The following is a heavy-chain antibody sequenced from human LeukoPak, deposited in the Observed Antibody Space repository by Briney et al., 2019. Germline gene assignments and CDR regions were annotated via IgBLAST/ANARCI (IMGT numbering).Heavy chain of an antibody. Sequence: GGSLRFPCAASGFTFSDYYMSWIRQAPGKVLERVSYISSSGSTIYYADSVKGRFTISRDNAKTSQYLQMNSLRAEDTAVYYCARDKYYGSGTKNDYWGQGTPVTVSS. CDR3: ARDKYYGSGTKNDY. CDR2: ISSSGSTI. D-gene: IGHD3-10*01. J-gene: IGHJ4*02. V-gene: IGHV3-11*01. CDR1: GFTFSDYY.